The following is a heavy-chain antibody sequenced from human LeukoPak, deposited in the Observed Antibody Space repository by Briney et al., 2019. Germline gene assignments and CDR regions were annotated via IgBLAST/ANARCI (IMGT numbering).Heavy chain of an antibody. V-gene: IGHV1-18*01. CDR3: ARSSYYYDSSGYYLDHFDY. CDR1: GYTFTSYG. D-gene: IGHD3-22*01. CDR2: ISAYNGNT. Sequence: GASVKVSCKASGYTFTSYGISWVRQAPGQGLEWMGWISAYNGNTNYAQKLQGRVTMTIDTSTSTAYMELRSLRSDDTAVYYCARSSYYYDSSGYYLDHFDYWGQGTLVTVSS. J-gene: IGHJ4*02.